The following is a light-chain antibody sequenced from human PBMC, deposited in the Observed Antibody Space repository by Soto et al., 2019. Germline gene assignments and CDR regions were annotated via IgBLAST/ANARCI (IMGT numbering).Light chain of an antibody. J-gene: IGKJ1*01. V-gene: IGKV1-5*03. CDR2: NAS. CDR1: RSIAYW. Sequence: DIQMTQSPSTLSASVGDRVTITCRASRSIAYWLAWYQQKPGQAPKLLIYNASALEGGAPSRFSGSGFETEFRLTHSGLQADESATHHSQQYKSYPWAFGQGTKVDIK. CDR3: QQYKSYPWA.